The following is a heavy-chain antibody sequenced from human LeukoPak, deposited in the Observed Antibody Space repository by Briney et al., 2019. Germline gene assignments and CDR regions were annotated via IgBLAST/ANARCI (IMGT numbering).Heavy chain of an antibody. CDR2: INHSGST. D-gene: IGHD6-6*01. V-gene: IGHV4-34*01. CDR1: GGSFSGYY. Sequence: TSETLSLTCAVYGGSFSGYYWSWIRQPPGKGLEWIGEINHSGSTNYNPSLKSRVTISVDTSKNQFSLKLSSVTAADTAVYYCARGKQLVRWFDPWGQGTLVTVSS. CDR3: ARGKQLVRWFDP. J-gene: IGHJ5*02.